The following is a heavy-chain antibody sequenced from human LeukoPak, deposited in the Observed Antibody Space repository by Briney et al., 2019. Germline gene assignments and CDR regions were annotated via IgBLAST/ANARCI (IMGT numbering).Heavy chain of an antibody. Sequence: SETLSLTCTVSGGSISSYYWSWIRQPAGRGLEWIGRIYTSGSTNYNPSLKSRVTMSVDTSKNQFSLKLSSVTAADTAVYYCARERLNVLLWFGENDAFDIWGQGTMVTVSS. V-gene: IGHV4-4*07. CDR3: ARERLNVLLWFGENDAFDI. D-gene: IGHD3-10*01. CDR1: GGSISSYY. CDR2: IYTSGST. J-gene: IGHJ3*02.